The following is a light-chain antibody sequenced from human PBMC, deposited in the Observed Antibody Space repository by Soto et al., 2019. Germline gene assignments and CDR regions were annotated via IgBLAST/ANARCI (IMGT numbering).Light chain of an antibody. CDR2: GAS. CDR1: ENVRTF. CDR3: QQYNSWPPIT. J-gene: IGKJ5*01. V-gene: IGKV3-15*01. Sequence: EVVLTQSPATLSLSPGERATLSCRASENVRTFVDWYQQKPGQAPRLLIYGASTRATGIPDRFSGGGSGTEFTLTISSLQSEDFVVYYCQQYNSWPPITFGQGTRLEIK.